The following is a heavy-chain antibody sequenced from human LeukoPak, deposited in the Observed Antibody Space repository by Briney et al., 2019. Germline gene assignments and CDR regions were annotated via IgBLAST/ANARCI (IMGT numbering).Heavy chain of an antibody. J-gene: IGHJ3*02. CDR1: GFTFSDYI. CDR3: TRDGGEGGNSAFDI. V-gene: IGHV3-72*01. CDR2: IRRGTNSYTT. D-gene: IGHD3-16*01. Sequence: GGSLRLSCAASGFTFSDYILDWVRQAPGKGLEWVGRIRRGTNSYTTEYAASVKGRFIISRDDSKDSLYLHMNSLETEDTAVYHCTRDGGEGGNSAFDIWGQGTMVTVSS.